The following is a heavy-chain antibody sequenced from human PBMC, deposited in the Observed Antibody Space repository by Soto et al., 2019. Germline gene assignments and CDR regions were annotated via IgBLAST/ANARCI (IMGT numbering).Heavy chain of an antibody. V-gene: IGHV1-69*02. CDR1: GGTFSRYT. CDR3: ASHFTGVLVLGTSPPGGDNFGWDV. D-gene: IGHD2-8*02. J-gene: IGHJ6*02. Sequence: QVQLVQSGAEVKKPGSSVKVSCKASGGTFSRYTFTWVRQAPGQGLEWMGRIIPIVDIPNYAQKFQGRVTITADKSPTTADLELSRRTSDDTAVYYCASHFTGVLVLGTSPPGGDNFGWDVWGQGTTVSVS. CDR2: IIPIVDIP.